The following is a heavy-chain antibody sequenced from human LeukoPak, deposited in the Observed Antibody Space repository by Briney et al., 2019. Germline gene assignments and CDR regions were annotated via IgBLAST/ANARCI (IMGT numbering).Heavy chain of an antibody. CDR1: GHPISSDYY. J-gene: IGHJ4*02. V-gene: IGHV4-38-2*02. CDR2: IYHRGST. CDR3: VRDPPKPDY. Sequence: SETLSLTCTVAGHPISSDYYWGWIRQPPGKGLEWIGSIYHRGSTYSNPSLRSRLTMSVDTSKNQFSLKLTSLTAADTAVYYCVRDPPKPDYWGQGTLVTVSS.